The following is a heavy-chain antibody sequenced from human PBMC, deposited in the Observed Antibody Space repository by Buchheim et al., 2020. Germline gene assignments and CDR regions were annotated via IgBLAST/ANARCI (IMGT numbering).Heavy chain of an antibody. J-gene: IGHJ6*02. CDR3: ARDTVTTDYYYGMDV. CDR2: ISSSSSYI. Sequence: EVQLVESGGGLVKPGGSLRLSCAASGFTFSSYSMNWVRQAPGKGLEWVSSISSSSSYIYYADSVKGRFTISRDNAKNSLYLQMNSLRDEDTAVYYCARDTVTTDYYYGMDVGGQGTT. CDR1: GFTFSSYS. V-gene: IGHV3-21*01. D-gene: IGHD4-17*01.